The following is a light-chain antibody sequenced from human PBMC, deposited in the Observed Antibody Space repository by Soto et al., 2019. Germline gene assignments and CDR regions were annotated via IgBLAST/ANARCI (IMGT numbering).Light chain of an antibody. CDR2: AAS. CDR3: QNYYSAPET. V-gene: IGKV1-27*01. J-gene: IGKJ1*01. Sequence: DIQMTXSPSSLXASVGDRVTXTXRXSQGISXFLAWYQQKPGKVPEVLIYAASTLHSGVPSRFGGSGSGTEFTLTISNVQPEDIATYYCQNYYSAPETFGQGTKVEIK. CDR1: QGISXF.